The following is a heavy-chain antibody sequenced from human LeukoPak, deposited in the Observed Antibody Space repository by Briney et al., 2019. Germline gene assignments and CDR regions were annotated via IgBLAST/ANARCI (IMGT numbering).Heavy chain of an antibody. CDR2: IYYSGST. Sequence: PSETLSLTCTVSGGSISSSSYYWGWIRQPPGKGLEWIGSIYYSGSTYYNPSLKSRVTISVDTSKNQFSLKLSSVTAADTAVYYCARHSYYNAFDIWGQGKMVTVSS. V-gene: IGHV4-39*01. D-gene: IGHD1-26*01. CDR1: GGSISSSSYY. CDR3: ARHSYYNAFDI. J-gene: IGHJ3*02.